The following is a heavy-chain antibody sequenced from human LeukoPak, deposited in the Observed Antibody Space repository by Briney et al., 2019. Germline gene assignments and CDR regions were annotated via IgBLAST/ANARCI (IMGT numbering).Heavy chain of an antibody. Sequence: ASVKVSCKASGYTFTGYYMHWVRQAPGQGLEWMGWINPNSGGTNYAQKFQGRVTMTRDTSISTAYMELSRLRSDDTAVYYCARIGTYYYGSGSPYYFDYWGQGTLVTVSS. CDR1: GYTFTGYY. CDR2: INPNSGGT. J-gene: IGHJ4*02. D-gene: IGHD3-10*01. V-gene: IGHV1-2*02. CDR3: ARIGTYYYGSGSPYYFDY.